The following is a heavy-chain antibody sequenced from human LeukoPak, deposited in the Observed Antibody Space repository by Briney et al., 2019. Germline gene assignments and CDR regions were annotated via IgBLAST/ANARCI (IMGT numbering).Heavy chain of an antibody. D-gene: IGHD6-13*01. CDR2: INHSGST. V-gene: IGHV4-34*01. CDR1: GGSFSGYY. CDR3: ARGGRVSSSWFEYFQH. J-gene: IGHJ1*01. Sequence: SETLSLTCAVYGGSFSGYYWSWIRRPPGKGLEWIGEINHSGSTNYNPSLKSRVTISVDTSKNQFSLKPSSVTAADTAVYYCARGGRVSSSWFEYFQHWGQGTLVTVSS.